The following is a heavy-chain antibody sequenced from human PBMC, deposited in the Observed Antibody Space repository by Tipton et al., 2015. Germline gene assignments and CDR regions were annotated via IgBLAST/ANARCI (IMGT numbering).Heavy chain of an antibody. Sequence: TLSLTCTVSGGSVGSASYYWSWIRQPPGKGLEWIGYIYYSGSTNYNPSLKSRVTISLDMSKNHFSLNLTSVTAADTAVYYCARDRTVSHYYYYSIDVWGQGTTVTVS. D-gene: IGHD3/OR15-3a*01. CDR1: GGSVGSASYY. J-gene: IGHJ6*02. V-gene: IGHV4-61*03. CDR3: ARDRTVSHYYYYSIDV. CDR2: IYYSGST.